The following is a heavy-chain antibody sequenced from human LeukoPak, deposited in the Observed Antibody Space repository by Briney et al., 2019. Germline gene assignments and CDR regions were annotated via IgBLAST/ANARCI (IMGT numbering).Heavy chain of an antibody. CDR2: ISGSGGST. D-gene: IGHD6-13*01. CDR1: GFTFSSYA. CDR3: AKDHGSSWRYFDY. J-gene: IGHJ4*02. Sequence: GGSLRLSCAASGFTFSSYAMSWVRQAPGKGLEWVSAISGSGGSTYYADSVKGRFTISRDNSKNTLYLQMNSLRAEDMAVYYCAKDHGSSWRYFDYWGQGTLVTVSS. V-gene: IGHV3-23*01.